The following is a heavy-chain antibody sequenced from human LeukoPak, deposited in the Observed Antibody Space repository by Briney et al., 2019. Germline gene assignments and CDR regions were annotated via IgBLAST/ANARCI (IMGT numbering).Heavy chain of an antibody. V-gene: IGHV3-48*01. CDR1: GFTFSSYS. D-gene: IGHD6-19*01. CDR3: ARDFGSSIGYFDY. J-gene: IGHJ4*02. Sequence: TGGSLRLSCAASGFTFSSYSMNRVRQAPGKGLEWVSHISSRSSTIYDADSVKGRFTISRDNAKNSLFLQMNSLRAEDTAVYYCARDFGSSIGYFDYWGQGTLVTVSS. CDR2: ISSRSSTI.